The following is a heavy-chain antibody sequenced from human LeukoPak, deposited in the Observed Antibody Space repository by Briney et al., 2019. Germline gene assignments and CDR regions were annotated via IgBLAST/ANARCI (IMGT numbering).Heavy chain of an antibody. D-gene: IGHD3-22*01. V-gene: IGHV3-21*01. CDR1: GFTFSSYS. Sequence: GGSLRLSCAASGFTFSSYSMNWGRQAPGKGLEWVSSISSSSSYIYYADSVKGRFTISRDNAKNSMYLQMHTLRAEDTAVYYCARDPVGYYDSSGYPDYWGQGTLVTVSS. CDR3: ARDPVGYYDSSGYPDY. J-gene: IGHJ4*02. CDR2: ISSSSSYI.